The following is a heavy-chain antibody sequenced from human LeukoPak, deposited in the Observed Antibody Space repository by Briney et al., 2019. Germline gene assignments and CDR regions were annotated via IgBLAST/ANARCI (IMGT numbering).Heavy chain of an antibody. CDR3: ARARDCGDLNPPPD. V-gene: IGHV4-39*07. D-gene: IGHD4-17*01. CDR1: GGSISSSTYY. Sequence: ETLSLTCTVSGGSISSSTYYWGWIRQPPGKGLEWIGIIYYSGSTYYNPSLKSRVTMSVDTSKNHLSLKLRSVTAADTAVYYCARARDCGDLNPPPDWGQGTLVTVSS. CDR2: IYYSGST. J-gene: IGHJ4*02.